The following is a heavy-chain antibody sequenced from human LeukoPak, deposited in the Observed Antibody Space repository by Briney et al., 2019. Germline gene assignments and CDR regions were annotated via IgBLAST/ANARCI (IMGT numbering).Heavy chain of an antibody. J-gene: IGHJ5*02. CDR3: AGHFYCSGGSCYSNWFDP. V-gene: IGHV4-30-4*08. CDR1: GDSISIGDYY. D-gene: IGHD2-15*01. CDR2: IYYSGRT. Sequence: SETLSLTCTVSGDSISIGDYYWSWIRQPPGKGLVWIGYIYYSGRTYYNPSLNSRVTISVDTSKNQFSLKLSSVTAADTAVYYCAGHFYCSGGSCYSNWFDPWGQGTLVTVSS.